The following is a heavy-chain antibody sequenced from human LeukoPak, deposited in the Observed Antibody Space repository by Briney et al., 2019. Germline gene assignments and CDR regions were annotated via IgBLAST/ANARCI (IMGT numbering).Heavy chain of an antibody. V-gene: IGHV3-33*06. CDR1: GFTFSSYG. J-gene: IGHJ4*02. Sequence: GRSLRLSCAASGFTFSSYGMHWVRQAPGKGLEWVAVIWYDGSNKYYADSVKGRLTISRDNSKNTLYLQMNSLRADDTAVYYCAKSSRYGTGWYGRIDYWGQGTLVTVS. CDR3: AKSSRYGTGWYGRIDY. CDR2: IWYDGSNK. D-gene: IGHD6-19*01.